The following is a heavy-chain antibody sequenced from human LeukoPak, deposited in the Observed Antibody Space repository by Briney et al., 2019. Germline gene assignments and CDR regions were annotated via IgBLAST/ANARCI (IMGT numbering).Heavy chain of an antibody. CDR1: GYTFTSYD. CDR3: ARGGTVLRYFDYYYYGMDV. D-gene: IGHD3-9*01. CDR2: MNPNSGNT. Sequence: ASVKVSCKASGYTFTSYDINWVRQATGQGLEWMGWMNPNSGNTGYAQKFQGRVTMTRNTSISTAYMELSSLRSEATAVYYCARGGTVLRYFDYYYYGMDVWGQGTTVTVSS. J-gene: IGHJ6*02. V-gene: IGHV1-8*01.